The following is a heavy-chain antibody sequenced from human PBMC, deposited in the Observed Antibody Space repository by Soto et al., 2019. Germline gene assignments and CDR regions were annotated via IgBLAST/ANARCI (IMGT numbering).Heavy chain of an antibody. J-gene: IGHJ4*02. CDR3: AKDLQPYYLFWSNYTPTEHCFDH. Sequence: LRLSCAGSGFTFSTYGMHWVRQAPGKGLEWVAVISYDGSKTYYADSVKGRFTISRDNPQNTLFLQMSSLSAEDAAVYFCAKDLQPYYLFWSNYTPTEHCFDHWGLGTLVTFSS. D-gene: IGHD3-3*01. CDR1: GFTFSTYG. V-gene: IGHV3-30*18. CDR2: ISYDGSKT.